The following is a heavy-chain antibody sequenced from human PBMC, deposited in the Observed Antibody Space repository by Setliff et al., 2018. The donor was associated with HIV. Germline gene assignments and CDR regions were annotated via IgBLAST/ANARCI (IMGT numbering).Heavy chain of an antibody. CDR1: GGSFSAYY. CDR2: INYSGGT. CDR3: ARGRGWYGF. J-gene: IGHJ5*01. V-gene: IGHV4-34*01. Sequence: SETLSLTCAVYGGSFSAYYWSWIRQPPGKGLEWIGEINYSGGTNYIPSLKSRATISVDTSKNQFSLKLSSVSAADTAVYYCARGRGWYGFWGQGTGVTVSS.